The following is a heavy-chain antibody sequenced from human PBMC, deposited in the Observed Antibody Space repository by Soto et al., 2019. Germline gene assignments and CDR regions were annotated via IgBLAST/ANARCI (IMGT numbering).Heavy chain of an antibody. V-gene: IGHV3-11*01. D-gene: IGHD6-25*01. CDR3: SRDPRLADY. Sequence: QVQLVESGVGLVKPGGSLRLSCAASGFTFSDHYMTWIRQAPGKGPEWLSYISGGGDIISYADSVKGRFIISRDNAKRSLYLQMNSLTVEDTAVYYCSRDPRLADYWGQGTLVTVSS. CDR2: ISGGGDII. CDR1: GFTFSDHY. J-gene: IGHJ4*02.